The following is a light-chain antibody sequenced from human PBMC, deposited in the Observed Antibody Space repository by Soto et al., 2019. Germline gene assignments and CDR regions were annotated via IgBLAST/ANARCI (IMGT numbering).Light chain of an antibody. CDR1: SSDVGGYNY. CDR3: NSYISSTTCYV. Sequence: QSALTQPASVSGSHGQSITISCTGTSSDVGGYNYVSWYQQHPGKAPKLVIYEVTNRPSGVSTRFSASKSGKTASLTISGLQPEEEADYYCNSYISSTTCYVYAPAKKVTV. J-gene: IGLJ1*01. CDR2: EVT. V-gene: IGLV2-14*01.